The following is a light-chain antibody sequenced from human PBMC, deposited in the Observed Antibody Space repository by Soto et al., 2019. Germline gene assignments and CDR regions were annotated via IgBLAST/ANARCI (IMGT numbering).Light chain of an antibody. CDR1: QSITNW. Sequence: DIQMTQSPSTLSASAGDRLSITCRASQSITNWLAWYQQKPGKAPKLLIYKASSLQSEVPSRFSGSASGPEFTLTISGLQPDDFATYYCQQYHSYPFTFGPGTKGDIK. V-gene: IGKV1-5*03. J-gene: IGKJ3*01. CDR3: QQYHSYPFT. CDR2: KAS.